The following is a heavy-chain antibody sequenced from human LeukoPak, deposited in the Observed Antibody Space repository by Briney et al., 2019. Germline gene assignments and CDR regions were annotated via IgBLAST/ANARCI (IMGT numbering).Heavy chain of an antibody. CDR1: GFTFSSYE. D-gene: IGHD5-24*01. CDR2: ISSSGSTI. CDR3: ARSPDGWFDP. Sequence: GGALRLSCAASGFTFSSYEKNWVRQAPGKGLEGVSYISSSGSTIYYADSVKGRFTISRDNAKNSLYLQMNSLRAEDTAVYYCARSPDGWFDPWGQGTLVTVSS. V-gene: IGHV3-48*03. J-gene: IGHJ5*02.